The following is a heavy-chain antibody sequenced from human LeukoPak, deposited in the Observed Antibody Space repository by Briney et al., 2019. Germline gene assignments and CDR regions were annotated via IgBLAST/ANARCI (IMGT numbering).Heavy chain of an antibody. CDR1: GGSISSSSYY. CDR2: IYYSGST. J-gene: IGHJ5*02. D-gene: IGHD3-22*01. CDR3: ARLSGSSGYYYAAYNWFDP. V-gene: IGHV4-39*01. Sequence: PSETLSLTCTVSGGSISSSSYYWGWIRQPPGKGLEWIGSIYYSGSTYYNPSLKSRVTISVGTSKNQFSLKLSSVTAADTAVYYCARLSGSSGYYYAAYNWFDPWGQGTLVTVSS.